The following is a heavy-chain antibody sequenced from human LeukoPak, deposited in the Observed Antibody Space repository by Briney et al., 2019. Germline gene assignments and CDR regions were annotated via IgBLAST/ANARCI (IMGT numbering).Heavy chain of an antibody. CDR1: GFTFSSCW. CDR2: INSDGSST. J-gene: IGHJ4*02. Sequence: PGGSLRLSCAASGFTFSSCWMHWVRQAPGKGLVWVSRINSDGSSTSYADSVKGRFTISRDNSKNTLYLQMNSLRAEDTAVYYCARGVGYYYGSGSSYYFDFWGQGTLVTVSS. V-gene: IGHV3-74*01. D-gene: IGHD3-10*01. CDR3: ARGVGYYYGSGSSYYFDF.